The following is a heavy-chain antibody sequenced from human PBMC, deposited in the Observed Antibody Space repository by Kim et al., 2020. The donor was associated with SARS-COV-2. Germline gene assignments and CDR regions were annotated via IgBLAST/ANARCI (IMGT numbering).Heavy chain of an antibody. Sequence: SETLSLTCTVSGGSISSGGYYWSWIRQHPGKGLEWIGYIYYSGSTYYNPSLKSRVTISVDTSKNQFSLKLSSVTAADTAVYYCARGIWFGESGHYNWFDPWGQGTLVTVSS. CDR3: ARGIWFGESGHYNWFDP. V-gene: IGHV4-31*03. J-gene: IGHJ5*02. D-gene: IGHD3-10*01. CDR2: IYYSGST. CDR1: GGSISSGGYY.